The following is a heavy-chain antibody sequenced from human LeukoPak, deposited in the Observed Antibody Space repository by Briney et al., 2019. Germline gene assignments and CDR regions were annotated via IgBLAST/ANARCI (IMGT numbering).Heavy chain of an antibody. CDR3: AKRIAAVPYYYYGMDV. CDR2: ISGSGGTT. J-gene: IGHJ6*02. CDR1: GFTFSSYW. D-gene: IGHD6-13*01. Sequence: PGGSLRLSCAASGFTFSSYWMHWVRQAPGKGLEWVSAISGSGGTTYYADSVKGRFTISRDNSKNTLYLQMNSLRAEDTAVYYCAKRIAAVPYYYYGMDVWGQGTTVTVSS. V-gene: IGHV3-23*01.